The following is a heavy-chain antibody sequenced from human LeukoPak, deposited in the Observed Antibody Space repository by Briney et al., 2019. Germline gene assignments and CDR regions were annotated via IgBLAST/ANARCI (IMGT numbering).Heavy chain of an antibody. CDR2: ISSSASAI. CDR1: GFTFSDYY. V-gene: IGHV3-11*01. Sequence: GGSLRLSCAASGFTFSDYYMSWIRQAPGKGLEWVSYISSSASAIYYADSVKGRFTISRDNAKNSLHLQKNSLRAEDTAVYYCASGSSTSRMLGYWGQGTLVTVSS. D-gene: IGHD2-2*01. CDR3: ASGSSTSRMLGY. J-gene: IGHJ4*02.